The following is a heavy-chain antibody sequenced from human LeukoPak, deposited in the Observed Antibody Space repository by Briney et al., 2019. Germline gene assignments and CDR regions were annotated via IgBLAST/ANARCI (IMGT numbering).Heavy chain of an antibody. D-gene: IGHD4-23*01. Sequence: GESLKISCKGSGYTFTTYSGAGVRDMPGKGLEWMGIIFPGDSDTRYRPSFQGQVTISADKSISTAYLQWSGLKASDTAMYYCARRDYGGTSAAFDIWGQGTMVTVSS. CDR2: IFPGDSDT. CDR1: GYTFTTYS. J-gene: IGHJ3*02. V-gene: IGHV5-51*01. CDR3: ARRDYGGTSAAFDI.